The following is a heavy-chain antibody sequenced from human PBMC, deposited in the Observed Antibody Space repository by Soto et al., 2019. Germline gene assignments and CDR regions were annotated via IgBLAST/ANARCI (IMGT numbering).Heavy chain of an antibody. D-gene: IGHD3-10*01. CDR2: ISTYNGNT. CDR3: AGEMVRGVGSDY. V-gene: IGHV1-18*01. CDR1: GYTFTSYG. J-gene: IGHJ4*02. Sequence: QVQLVQSGAEVKKPGASVKVSCKASGYTFTSYGISWVRQAPGQGLEWMGWISTYNGNTKYAQKLQGRVTRTTDTSASTAYTELRSLRSDDTAVLHCAGEMVRGVGSDYWGQGTLVTVSS.